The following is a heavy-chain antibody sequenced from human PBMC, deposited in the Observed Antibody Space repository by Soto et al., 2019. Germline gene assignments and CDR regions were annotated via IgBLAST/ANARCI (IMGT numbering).Heavy chain of an antibody. V-gene: IGHV4-59*01. CDR3: ARGERSSSWRWDAFDI. J-gene: IGHJ3*02. CDR2: IYYSGST. Sequence: SETLSLTCTVSGGSISSYYWSWIRQPPGKGLEWIGYIYYSGSTNYNPSLKSRVTISVDTSKNQFSLKLSSVTAADTAVYYCARGERSSSWRWDAFDIWGQGTMVTVS. D-gene: IGHD6-13*01. CDR1: GGSISSYY.